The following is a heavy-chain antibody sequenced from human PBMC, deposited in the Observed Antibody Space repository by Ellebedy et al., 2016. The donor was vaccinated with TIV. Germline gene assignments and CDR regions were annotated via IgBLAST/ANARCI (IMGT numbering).Heavy chain of an antibody. D-gene: IGHD2-8*01. V-gene: IGHV3-11*06. CDR1: GFTFSDYY. CDR3: ASNDRYYYYGMDV. Sequence: GGSLRPSCAAPGFTFSDYYMSWIRQAPGKGLEWVSYISSSSSYTNYADPVKGRFTISRDNAKNSLYLQMNSLRAEDTAVYYCASNDRYYYYGMDVWGQGTTVTVSS. J-gene: IGHJ6*02. CDR2: ISSSSSYT.